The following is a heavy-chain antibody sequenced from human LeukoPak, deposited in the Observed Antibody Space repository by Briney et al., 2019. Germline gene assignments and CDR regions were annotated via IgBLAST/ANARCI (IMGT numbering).Heavy chain of an antibody. D-gene: IGHD2-15*01. CDR3: AADSGGSRY. Sequence: PGGSLRLSCAASGFTFSSYLMSWIRQAPGRGPEWVANIKQDGSEKYYADSVKGRFTISRDNAKNSLYLQMNSLRVEDTAMYYCAADSGGSRYWGQGTLATVSS. CDR2: IKQDGSEK. CDR1: GFTFSSYL. V-gene: IGHV3-7*01. J-gene: IGHJ4*02.